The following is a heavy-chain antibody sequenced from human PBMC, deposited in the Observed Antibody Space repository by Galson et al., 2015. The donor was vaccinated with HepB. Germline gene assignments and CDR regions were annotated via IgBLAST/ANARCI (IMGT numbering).Heavy chain of an antibody. V-gene: IGHV3-7*01. CDR2: IKQDGSEK. CDR1: GFTFSSYW. Sequence: SLRLSCAASGFTFSSYWMSWVRQAPGKGLEWVANIKQDGSEKYYVDSVKGRFTISRDNAKNSLYLQMNSLRAEDTAVYYCARDRPGFRVPFGAFDIWGQGTMVTVSS. D-gene: IGHD3-3*01. J-gene: IGHJ3*02. CDR3: ARDRPGFRVPFGAFDI.